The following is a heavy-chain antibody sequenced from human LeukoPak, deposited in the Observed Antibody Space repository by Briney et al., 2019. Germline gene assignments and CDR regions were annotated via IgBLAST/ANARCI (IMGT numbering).Heavy chain of an antibody. CDR3: AKAMTTVTTLVDWFDP. D-gene: IGHD4-11*01. CDR2: ISGSGGST. J-gene: IGHJ5*02. CDR1: GFTFSSYA. Sequence: GGSLRLSCAASGFTFSSYAMSWVRQAPGKGLEWVSAISGSGGSTYYADSVKGRFTISRDNSKNTLYLQMNSLRAEDTAVYYCAKAMTTVTTLVDWFDPWGQGTLVTVSS. V-gene: IGHV3-23*01.